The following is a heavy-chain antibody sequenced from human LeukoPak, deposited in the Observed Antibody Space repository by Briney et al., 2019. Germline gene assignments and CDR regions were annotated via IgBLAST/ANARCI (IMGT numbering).Heavy chain of an antibody. J-gene: IGHJ3*02. V-gene: IGHV4-59*01. Sequence: SETLSLTCTVSGGSISSYYWSWIRQPPGKGLEWIGYIYYSGSTNYNPSLKSRVTISVDTSKNQFSLKLSSVTAADTAVYYCARITKVHDAFDIWGQGTMVTV. CDR1: GGSISSYY. CDR3: ARITKVHDAFDI. CDR2: IYYSGST. D-gene: IGHD1-1*01.